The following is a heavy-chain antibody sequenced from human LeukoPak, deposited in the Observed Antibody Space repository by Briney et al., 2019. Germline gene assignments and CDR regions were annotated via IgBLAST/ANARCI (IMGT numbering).Heavy chain of an antibody. CDR2: INYSGSS. CDR3: ARDWINAYCSSTSCSRWFDR. V-gene: IGHV4-59*01. CDR1: GDSISSYY. D-gene: IGHD2-2*01. Sequence: SETLSLTCTVSGDSISSYYWSWIRQPPGKGLEWIGSINYSGSSNYSPSLQSRLTISVDTSKNQLSLKLRSVTAADTAVYYCARDWINAYCSSTSCSRWFDRWGQGTLVTVSS. J-gene: IGHJ5*02.